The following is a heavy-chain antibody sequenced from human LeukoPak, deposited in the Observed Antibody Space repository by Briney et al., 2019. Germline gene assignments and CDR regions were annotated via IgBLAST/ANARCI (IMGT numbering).Heavy chain of an antibody. Sequence: GGSLRLSCAASGFTFSRYAMHWVRQAPGKGLEWVALISYDGSNKYYADSVKGRFTISRDNSKNTLYLQMSSLRAEDTAVYYCASWRDCSGGSCYSGGSAFDVWGQGTMVTVSS. J-gene: IGHJ3*01. CDR1: GFTFSRYA. CDR2: ISYDGSNK. V-gene: IGHV3-30*04. D-gene: IGHD2-15*01. CDR3: ASWRDCSGGSCYSGGSAFDV.